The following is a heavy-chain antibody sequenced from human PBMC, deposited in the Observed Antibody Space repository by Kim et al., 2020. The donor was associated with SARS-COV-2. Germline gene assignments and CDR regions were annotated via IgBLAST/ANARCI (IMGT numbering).Heavy chain of an antibody. V-gene: IGHV4-59*01. CDR2: IYYSGST. Sequence: SETLSLTCSVSGGSISPYYWTWIRQSPGRGLEWIGFIYYSGSTNYNPSLKSRVTISVDTSKNQFSLKLNSMTAADTGVYYRARVFRGMDVWGQGTTVIVSS. CDR1: GGSISPYY. CDR3: ARVFRGMDV. J-gene: IGHJ6*01. D-gene: IGHD3-10*02.